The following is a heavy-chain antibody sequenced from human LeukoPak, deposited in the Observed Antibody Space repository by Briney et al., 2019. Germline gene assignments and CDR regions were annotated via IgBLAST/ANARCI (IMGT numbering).Heavy chain of an antibody. D-gene: IGHD5-18*01. CDR1: GVQMIIHY. V-gene: IGHV4-59*11. CDR3: ARVQLGVSVRDAFDI. Sequence: SETLSLTFSVPGVQMIIHYWSWLRNPPGKGLKWIGYMYDSERTKDNPSLKSRITLSADTSKNQFSLRLSSVTAADTAVYYCARVQLGVSVRDAFDIWGQGTMVTVSS. J-gene: IGHJ3*02. CDR2: MYDSERT.